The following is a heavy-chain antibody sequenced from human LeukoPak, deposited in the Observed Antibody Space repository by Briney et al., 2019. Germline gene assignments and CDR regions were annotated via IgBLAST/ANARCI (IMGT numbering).Heavy chain of an antibody. CDR1: GFTFSSYG. CDR2: IRYDGSNK. CDR3: ASNSPESAYRPLGY. V-gene: IGHV3-30*02. D-gene: IGHD1-14*01. J-gene: IGHJ4*02. Sequence: GGSLRLSCAASGFTFSSYGMHWVRQAPGKGLEWVAFIRYDGSNKYYADSVKGRFTISRDNAKNSLYLQMNSLTAEDTALYYCASNSPESAYRPLGYWGQGTLVTVSS.